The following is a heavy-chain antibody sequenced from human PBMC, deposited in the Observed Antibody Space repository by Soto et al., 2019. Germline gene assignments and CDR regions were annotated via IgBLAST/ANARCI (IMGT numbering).Heavy chain of an antibody. CDR2: INQDGSEN. D-gene: IGHD1-26*01. CDR3: ARELIVGPAEYFQH. CDR1: GFTFSSYW. V-gene: IGHV3-7*01. Sequence: GXPRLSCAVSGFTFSSYWMSWVRQTPGKGLEWVANINQDGSENYYVDAVKGRFTISRDNAKNSLYLQMDSLRAEDTAVYYCARELIVGPAEYFQHWGQGTLVTVSS. J-gene: IGHJ1*01.